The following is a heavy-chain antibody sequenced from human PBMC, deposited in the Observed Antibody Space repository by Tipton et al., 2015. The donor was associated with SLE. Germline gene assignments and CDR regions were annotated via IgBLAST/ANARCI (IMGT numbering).Heavy chain of an antibody. CDR3: ARDLGELSLYYYYGMDV. D-gene: IGHD3-16*02. CDR1: GFTFSSYS. V-gene: IGHV3-21*03. Sequence: VQLVQSGGGLVKPGGSLRLSCAASGFTFSSYSMNWVRQAPGKGLEWVSSISSSSSYIYYADSVKGRFTISRDNAKNSLYLQMNSLRAEDTAVYYCARDLGELSLYYYYGMDVWGQGTTVTVSS. CDR2: ISSSSSYI. J-gene: IGHJ6*02.